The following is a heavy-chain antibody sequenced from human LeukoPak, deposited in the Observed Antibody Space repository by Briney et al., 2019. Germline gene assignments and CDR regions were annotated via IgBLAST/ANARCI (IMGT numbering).Heavy chain of an antibody. D-gene: IGHD2-15*01. J-gene: IGHJ5*02. CDR1: GGTFSSYA. CDR2: IIPILGIA. CDR3: ARDLGYCSGGSCDP. V-gene: IGHV1-69*04. Sequence: SVKVSCKASGGTFSSYAISWVRQAPGQGLEWMGRIIPILGIANYAQKFQGRVTITADKSTSTAYMELSSLRSEDTAVYYCARDLGYCSGGSCDPWGQGTLVTVSS.